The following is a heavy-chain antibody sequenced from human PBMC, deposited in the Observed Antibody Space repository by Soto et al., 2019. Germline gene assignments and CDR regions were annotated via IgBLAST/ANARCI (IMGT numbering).Heavy chain of an antibody. V-gene: IGHV4-31*03. CDR1: GGSISSGGYY. CDR3: ARWRIAARLYGMDV. D-gene: IGHD6-6*01. Sequence: SETLSLTCTVSGGSISSGGYYWSWIRQHPGKGLEWIGYIYYSGSTYYNPSLKSRVTISVDTSKNQFSLRLSSVTAADTAVYYCARWRIAARLYGMDVWGQGTTVTVSS. CDR2: IYYSGST. J-gene: IGHJ6*02.